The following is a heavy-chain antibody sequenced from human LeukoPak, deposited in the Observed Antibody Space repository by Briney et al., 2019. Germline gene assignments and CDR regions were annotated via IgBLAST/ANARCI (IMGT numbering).Heavy chain of an antibody. J-gene: IGHJ3*02. CDR2: IYPGDSDT. CDR1: GYSFTNYW. CDR3: ASQAYSSGWYDAFDI. Sequence: GESLKISCKGSGYSFTNYWIGWVRQMPGKGLEWMGIIYPGDSDTRYSPSFQGQVTISADKSISTAYLQWSSLKASDTPMYYCASQAYSSGWYDAFDIWGQGTMVTVSS. V-gene: IGHV5-51*01. D-gene: IGHD6-19*01.